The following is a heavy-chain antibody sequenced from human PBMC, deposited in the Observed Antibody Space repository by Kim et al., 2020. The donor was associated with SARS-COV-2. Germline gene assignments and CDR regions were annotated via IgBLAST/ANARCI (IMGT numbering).Heavy chain of an antibody. CDR1: GFTFSSYS. D-gene: IGHD6-13*01. J-gene: IGHJ6*02. V-gene: IGHV3-48*04. CDR3: ARDRIAAAGYYYYYGMDV. Sequence: GGSLRLSCAASGFTFSSYSMNWVRQAPGKGLEWVSYISSSSSTIYYADSVKGRFTISRDNAKNSLYLQMNSLRAEDTAVYYCARDRIAAAGYYYYYGMDVWGQGTTVTVSS. CDR2: ISSSSSTI.